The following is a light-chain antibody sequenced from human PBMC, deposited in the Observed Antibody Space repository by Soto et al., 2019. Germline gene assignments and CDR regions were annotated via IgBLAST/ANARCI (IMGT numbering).Light chain of an antibody. J-gene: IGLJ1*01. CDR1: SSDVGGYNY. CDR3: SSYAGSSNV. V-gene: IGLV2-8*01. CDR2: EVN. Sequence: QSALTQPPSASGSAGQSVAISCTGTSSDVGGYNYVSWYQQHPGKAPKLMIYEVNKRPSGVPDRFSGSKSGNTASLTVSGLQAEDEADYYCSSYAGSSNVFGTGTKATVL.